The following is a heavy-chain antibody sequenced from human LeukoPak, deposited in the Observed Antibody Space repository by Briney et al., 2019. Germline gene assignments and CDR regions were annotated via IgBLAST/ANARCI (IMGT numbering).Heavy chain of an antibody. CDR2: IKEDGSEK. V-gene: IGHV3-7*01. CDR1: GGSISSYY. Sequence: ETLSLTCTVPGGSISSYYWSWIRQPPGKGPEWVANIKEDGSEKYYVESVKGRFIISRDNTKNSLYLQMSSLGAEDTAVYYCAKGVSKNPWGQGTLVTVSS. J-gene: IGHJ5*02. CDR3: AKGVSKNP.